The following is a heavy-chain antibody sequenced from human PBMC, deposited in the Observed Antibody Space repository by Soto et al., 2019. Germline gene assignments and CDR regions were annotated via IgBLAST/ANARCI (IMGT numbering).Heavy chain of an antibody. CDR1: GYTFTSYD. D-gene: IGHD4-17*01. CDR3: ARAIPQVYGDYEYYFDY. Sequence: QVQLVQSGAEVKKPGASVKVSCKASGYTFTSYDINWVRQATGQGLEWMGWMNPNSGNTGYAQKFQGRVTMTRNTSISTAYMELSSLRSEDTAVYYCARAIPQVYGDYEYYFDYWGQGTLVTVSS. CDR2: MNPNSGNT. J-gene: IGHJ4*02. V-gene: IGHV1-8*01.